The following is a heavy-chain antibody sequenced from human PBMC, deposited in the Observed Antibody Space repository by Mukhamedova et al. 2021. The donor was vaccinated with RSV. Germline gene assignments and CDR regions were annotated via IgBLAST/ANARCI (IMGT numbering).Heavy chain of an antibody. CDR2: INQDGSEK. V-gene: IGHV3-7*04. J-gene: IGHJ5*02. Sequence: VRQAPGKGLEWVANINQDGSEKYYVDSVKGRFTISRDNAKHSLYLQMNSLRAEDTAVYYCARDCSSTTCYRGGFDPWVQGTLVTVS. CDR3: ARDCSSTTCYRGGFDP. D-gene: IGHD2-2*01.